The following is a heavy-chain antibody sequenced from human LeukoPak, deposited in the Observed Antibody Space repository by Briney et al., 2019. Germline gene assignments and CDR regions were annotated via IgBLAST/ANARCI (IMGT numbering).Heavy chain of an antibody. CDR1: GYTFTGYY. D-gene: IGHD3-10*01. CDR3: ATLYYYGSGSYLMGGNDY. Sequence: GASVKVSCKASGYTFTGYYMHWVRQAPGQGLEWMGGIIPIFGTANYAQKFQGRVTITADESTSTAYMELSSLRSEDTAVYYCATLYYYGSGSYLMGGNDYWGQGTLVTVSS. V-gene: IGHV1-69*13. J-gene: IGHJ4*02. CDR2: IIPIFGTA.